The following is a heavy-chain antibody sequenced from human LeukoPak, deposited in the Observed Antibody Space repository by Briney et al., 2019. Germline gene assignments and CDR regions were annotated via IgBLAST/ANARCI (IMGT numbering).Heavy chain of an antibody. D-gene: IGHD4-17*01. CDR1: GYTFTSYD. Sequence: ASVKVSCKASGYTFTSYDINWVRQATGQGLEWMGWMNPNSDDTGYAQKFQGGVTMTTDTSTSTAYMELRSLRSDDTAVYYCARVVWGDYGFDYWGQGTLVTVSS. V-gene: IGHV1-8*01. CDR3: ARVVWGDYGFDY. CDR2: MNPNSDDT. J-gene: IGHJ4*02.